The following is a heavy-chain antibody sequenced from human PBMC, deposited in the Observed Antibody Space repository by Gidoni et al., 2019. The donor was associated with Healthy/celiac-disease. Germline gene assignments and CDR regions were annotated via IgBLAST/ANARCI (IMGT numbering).Heavy chain of an antibody. CDR1: GFTVRSNY. D-gene: IGHD6-19*01. Sequence: EVQLVATVGGLIQPGGSLRLSCAASGFTVRSNYMSWVRQAPGKGLEWVAVIYSGGSTYYADSVKGRFTISRDNSKNTLYLQMNSLRAEDTAVYYCAREAGSGWYPYYFDYWGQGTLVTVSS. V-gene: IGHV3-53*02. J-gene: IGHJ4*02. CDR3: AREAGSGWYPYYFDY. CDR2: IYSGGST.